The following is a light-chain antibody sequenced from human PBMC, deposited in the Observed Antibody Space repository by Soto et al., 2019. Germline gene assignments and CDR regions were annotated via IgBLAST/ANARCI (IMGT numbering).Light chain of an antibody. Sequence: QSALTQPASVSGSPGQSITISCTGTSSDVGGYNYVSWYQQHPGKAPKLLIYDVSNRRSGVSNRFSGSKSGNTASLTISVLQAEDEADYYCSSYTSSSTYVFGTGTKVAVL. V-gene: IGLV2-14*01. CDR1: SSDVGGYNY. CDR3: SSYTSSSTYV. J-gene: IGLJ1*01. CDR2: DVS.